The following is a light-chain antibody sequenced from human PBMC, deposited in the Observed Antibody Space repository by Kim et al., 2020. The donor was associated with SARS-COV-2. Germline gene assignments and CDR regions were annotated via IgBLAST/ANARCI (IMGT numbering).Light chain of an antibody. CDR2: LGS. Sequence: DIVMTQSPLSLPVTPGGPASISCRSSQSLLHSNGYNYLDWYLQKPGQSPQLLIYLGSNRASGVPDRFSGSGSGTDFTLKISRVEAEDVGVYYCMQALQTPLTFGGGTKVDIK. V-gene: IGKV2-28*01. CDR3: MQALQTPLT. CDR1: QSLLHSNGYNY. J-gene: IGKJ4*01.